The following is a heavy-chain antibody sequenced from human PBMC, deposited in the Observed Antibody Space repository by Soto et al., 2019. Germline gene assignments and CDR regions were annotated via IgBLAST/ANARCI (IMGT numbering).Heavy chain of an antibody. V-gene: IGHV3-23*01. J-gene: IGHJ6*02. CDR1: GFTFSSYA. CDR2: ISGSGGST. CDR3: AKPRARYYYYRMDV. Sequence: GSLRLSCAASGFTFSSYAISWVRQAPGKGLEWVSAISGSGGSTYYADSVKGRFTISRDNSKNTLYLQMNSLRAGDTAVYYCAKPRARYYYYRMDVWGQGTTVTVYS.